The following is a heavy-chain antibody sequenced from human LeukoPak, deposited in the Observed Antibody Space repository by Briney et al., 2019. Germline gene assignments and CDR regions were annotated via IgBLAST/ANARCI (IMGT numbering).Heavy chain of an antibody. V-gene: IGHV3-11*01. J-gene: IGHJ4*02. D-gene: IGHD6-13*01. CDR2: IGSSGSTI. Sequence: GGSLRLSCAASGFTFSDYYMSWIRQAPGKGLEWVSYIGSSGSTIYYADSVEGRFTISRDNAKNSLYLQMNSLRAEDTAVYYCASSMWGIAAAGAFDYWGQGTLVTVSS. CDR3: ASSMWGIAAAGAFDY. CDR1: GFTFSDYY.